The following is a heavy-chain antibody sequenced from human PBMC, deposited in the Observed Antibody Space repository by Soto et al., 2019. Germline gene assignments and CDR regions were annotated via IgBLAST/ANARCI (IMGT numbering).Heavy chain of an antibody. CDR2: IYYSGST. J-gene: IGHJ6*03. CDR3: ARGNWNYVGYYYYYMDV. CDR1: GGSISSGGYY. V-gene: IGHV4-31*03. D-gene: IGHD1-7*01. Sequence: PSETLSLTCTVSGGSISSGGYYWSWIRQHPGKGLEWIGYIYYSGSTYYNTSLKSRVTISVDTSKNQFSLKLSSVTAADKAVYYCARGNWNYVGYYYYYMDVWGKGTTVTVSS.